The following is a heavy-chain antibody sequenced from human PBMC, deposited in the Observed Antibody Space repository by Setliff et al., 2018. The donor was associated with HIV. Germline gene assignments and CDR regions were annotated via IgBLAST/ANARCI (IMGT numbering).Heavy chain of an antibody. J-gene: IGHJ3*02. CDR3: ARVPYRSAWFSGGHDAFDI. CDR1: GYSFARYG. D-gene: IGHD6-19*01. V-gene: IGHV1-18*01. Sequence: ASVKVSCKASGYSFARYGLSWVRQAPGQGLEWMGWISGFNGNTKYAQSSQDRVAMTTETATSTAYMEMRSLRSDDTAVYFCARVPYRSAWFSGGHDAFDIWGQGTMVTVSS. CDR2: ISGFNGNT.